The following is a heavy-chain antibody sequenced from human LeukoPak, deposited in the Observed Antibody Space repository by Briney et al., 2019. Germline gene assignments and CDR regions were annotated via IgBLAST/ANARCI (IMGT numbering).Heavy chain of an antibody. D-gene: IGHD3-10*01. CDR2: IYYSGST. CDR1: GGSISSSSYY. V-gene: IGHV4-39*07. Sequence: PSQTLSLTRTVSGGSISSSSYYWGWIRQPPGKGLEWIGSIYYSGSTYYNPSLKSRVTISVDTSKNQFSLKLSSVTAADTAVYYCARTVREEGWYFDLWGRGTLVTVSS. CDR3: ARTVREEGWYFDL. J-gene: IGHJ2*01.